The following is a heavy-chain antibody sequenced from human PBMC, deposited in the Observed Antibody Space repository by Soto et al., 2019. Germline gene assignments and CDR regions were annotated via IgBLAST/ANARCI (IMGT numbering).Heavy chain of an antibody. V-gene: IGHV4-39*01. Sequence: SETLSLTCTVSGGSISSGPHSWGWIRQPPGKGLEWIGTFYYSGSTNYDPSLESRVTISVDTSKNQFSLKVSSVTVADTAVYYCARLGGSCSSTNCYGYYAMDVWGQGTTVTVSS. CDR1: GGSISSGPHS. D-gene: IGHD2-2*01. CDR3: ARLGGSCSSTNCYGYYAMDV. CDR2: FYYSGST. J-gene: IGHJ6*02.